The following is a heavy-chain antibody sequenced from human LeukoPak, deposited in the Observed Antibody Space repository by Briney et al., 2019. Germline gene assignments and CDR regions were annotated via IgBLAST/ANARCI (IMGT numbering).Heavy chain of an antibody. J-gene: IGHJ4*02. CDR1: GFTFSSYW. V-gene: IGHV3-74*01. CDR3: ARDDEGATHFDY. CDR2: INSDGSTT. D-gene: IGHD1-26*01. Sequence: GGSLRLSCAASGFTFSSYWMHWVRQAPGKGLVWVSRINSDGSTTSYADSVMGRFTISRDNAKNTLYLQMNSLRAEDTAVYYCARDDEGATHFDYWGQGTLVTVSS.